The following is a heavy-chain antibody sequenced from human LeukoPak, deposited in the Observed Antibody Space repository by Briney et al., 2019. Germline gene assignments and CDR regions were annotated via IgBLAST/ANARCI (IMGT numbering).Heavy chain of an antibody. J-gene: IGHJ4*02. CDR1: GFTLNHYW. CDR3: TRPVIGTPPPSEIVGAPYRDY. D-gene: IGHD1-26*01. V-gene: IGHV3-74*01. Sequence: PGGSLRLSCTASGFTLNHYWMHWVRQAPGKGPVWVSLIKTDGITTTYADFVKGRFTISRDDSKNTAYLQMNSLKTEDTAVYYCTRPVIGTPPPSEIVGAPYRDYWGQGTLVTVSS. CDR2: IKTDGITT.